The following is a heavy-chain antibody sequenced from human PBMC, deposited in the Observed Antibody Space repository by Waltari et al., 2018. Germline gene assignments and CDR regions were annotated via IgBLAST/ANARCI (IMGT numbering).Heavy chain of an antibody. CDR3: AREYCGGECRLFDF. V-gene: IGHV1-2*02. J-gene: IGHJ4*02. CDR1: RNVITEHF. Sequence: VQSGAEVMKPGASVKVSCKVSRNVITEHFIHWLRQVPGQGLEWVGWVNPRGGATNFAQGYRGRISVTWYTSLSTSYLGLSGLRSDDTAIYYCAREYCGGECRLFDFWGQGTLVTVSS. D-gene: IGHD2-21*01. CDR2: VNPRGGAT.